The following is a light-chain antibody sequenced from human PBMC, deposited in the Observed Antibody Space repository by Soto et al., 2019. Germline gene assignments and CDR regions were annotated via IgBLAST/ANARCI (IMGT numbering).Light chain of an antibody. J-gene: IGLJ2*01. CDR1: GGSIASNH. V-gene: IGLV6-57*04. CDR3: QSFDRSTVV. Sequence: NFMLTQPHSVSESPGKTVTISCTRSGGSIASNHVQWYQQRPGSAPTTVIYNNDQRPSGVPDRFSGSIDSSSNSASLTISGLKTKDEADFYCQSFDRSTVVFGGGTKLTVL. CDR2: NND.